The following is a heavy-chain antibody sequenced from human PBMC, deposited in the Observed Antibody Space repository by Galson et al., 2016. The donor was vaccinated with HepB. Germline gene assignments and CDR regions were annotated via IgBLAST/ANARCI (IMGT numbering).Heavy chain of an antibody. J-gene: IGHJ6*02. CDR2: VSSDSLSK. D-gene: IGHD6-25*01. CDR1: GFTFGAYT. Sequence: SLRLSCAASGFTFGAYTMNWVRQSPGKGLEWVSTVSSDSLSKYYADSVGGRFTVSRDNVNNALFLQMNSLRADDTGAYYCARDRGYWGMDVWGQGTTATISS. V-gene: IGHV3-21*03. CDR3: ARDRGYWGMDV.